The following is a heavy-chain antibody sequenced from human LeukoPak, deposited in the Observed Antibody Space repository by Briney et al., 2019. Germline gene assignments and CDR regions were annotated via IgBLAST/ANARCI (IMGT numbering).Heavy chain of an antibody. CDR1: GFAFRDYW. Sequence: GGSLRLSCAASGFAFRDYWMNWVRQAPGKGLESVANIKPDGSDKYYVDSVKGRFTISRDNAKNSLYLQMNSLRAEDTAVYYWARKSGLSAYGGGGPLVTVP. CDR2: IKPDGSDK. J-gene: IGHJ4*02. V-gene: IGHV3-7*05. D-gene: IGHD3-16*02. CDR3: ARKSGLSAY.